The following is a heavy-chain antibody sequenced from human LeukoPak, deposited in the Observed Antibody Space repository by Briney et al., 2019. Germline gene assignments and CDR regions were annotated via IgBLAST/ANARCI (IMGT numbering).Heavy chain of an antibody. V-gene: IGHV3-7*03. J-gene: IGHJ5*02. CDR2: IKQDGSEK. D-gene: IGHD3-10*01. Sequence: PGGSLRLSCAASGFTFSSYWMSWVRQAPGKGLEWVANIKQDGSEKYYVDSVRGRFTISRDNSKNTLYLQMNSLRAEDTAVYYCAYGSGIDERFDPWGQGTLVTVSS. CDR3: AYGSGIDERFDP. CDR1: GFTFSSYW.